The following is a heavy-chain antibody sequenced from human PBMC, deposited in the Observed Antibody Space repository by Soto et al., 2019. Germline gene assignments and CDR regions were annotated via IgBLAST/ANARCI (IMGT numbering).Heavy chain of an antibody. Sequence: SVKVSCKASGGTFSSYAISWVRQAPGQGLEWMGGIIPIFGTANYAQKFQGRVTITADESTSTAYMELSSLRSEDTAVYYCATHCSSTSCYTGDYYYYGMDVWGQGTTVTVSS. D-gene: IGHD2-2*02. CDR3: ATHCSSTSCYTGDYYYYGMDV. CDR1: GGTFSSYA. CDR2: IIPIFGTA. V-gene: IGHV1-69*13. J-gene: IGHJ6*02.